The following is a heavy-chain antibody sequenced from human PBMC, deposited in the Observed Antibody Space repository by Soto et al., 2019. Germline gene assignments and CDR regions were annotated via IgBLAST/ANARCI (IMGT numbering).Heavy chain of an antibody. Sequence: SGPTLVNPTQTLTLTCTFSGFSPTTSGVGVGWIRQSPGKAPEWLALIYWDDDKRYSPSLKSRLTITKDTSKNQVVLTMANLDPADTATYYCAHRVLRTVFGLVTTTAIYFDFWGQGTPVTVSS. J-gene: IGHJ4*02. CDR3: AHRVLRTVFGLVTTTAIYFDF. CDR1: GFSPTTSGVG. CDR2: IYWDDDK. D-gene: IGHD3-3*01. V-gene: IGHV2-5*02.